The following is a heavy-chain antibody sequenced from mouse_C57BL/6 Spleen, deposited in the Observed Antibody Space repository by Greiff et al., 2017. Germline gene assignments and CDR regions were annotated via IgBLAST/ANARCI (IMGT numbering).Heavy chain of an antibody. D-gene: IGHD1-1*01. CDR3: ASSSSPFDY. CDR1: GYTFTSYW. J-gene: IGHJ2*01. V-gene: IGHV1-69*01. CDR2: IDPSDSYT. Sequence: QVQLQQPGAELVMPGASVKLSCKASGYTFTSYWMHWVKQRPGQGLEWIGEIDPSDSYTNYNQKFKGKSTLTVDKSSSTAYMQLSSLTSEDTAVYYCASSSSPFDYWGQGTTLTVSS.